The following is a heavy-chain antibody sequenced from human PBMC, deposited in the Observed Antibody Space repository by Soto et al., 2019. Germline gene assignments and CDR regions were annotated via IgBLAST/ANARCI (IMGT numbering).Heavy chain of an antibody. V-gene: IGHV3-66*04. CDR2: IYSGGNT. Sequence: EVQLVESGGGLVQPGGSLRLSCAASGFTVSSSYMGWVRQAPGKGLEWVSSIYSGGNTYYADSVKGRFTISTDNSMDTLYLQMNSLRVDDTAMYCCARHVGFYWYFDLWGRGTLVTVSS. D-gene: IGHD1-26*01. CDR1: GFTVSSSY. J-gene: IGHJ2*01. CDR3: ARHVGFYWYFDL.